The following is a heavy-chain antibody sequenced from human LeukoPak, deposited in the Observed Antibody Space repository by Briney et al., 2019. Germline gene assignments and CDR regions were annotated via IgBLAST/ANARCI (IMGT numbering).Heavy chain of an antibody. D-gene: IGHD5-18*01. CDR3: ARDSAWYSYGYYAFDI. CDR2: IYSGGNT. J-gene: IGHJ3*02. V-gene: IGHV3-53*01. CDR1: GFTVSSSY. Sequence: GGSLRLSCAASGFTVSSSYMSWVRLAPGKGLEWVSVIYSGGNTYYADSVKGRFTISRDNSKNTLYLQMNSLRAEDTAVYYCARDSAWYSYGYYAFDIWGRGTMVTVSS.